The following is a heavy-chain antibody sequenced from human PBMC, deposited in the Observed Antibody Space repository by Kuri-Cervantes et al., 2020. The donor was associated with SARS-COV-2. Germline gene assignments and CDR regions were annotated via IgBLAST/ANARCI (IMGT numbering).Heavy chain of an antibody. Sequence: LSLTCAASGFTFNSYGMHWVRQAPGKGLEWVAVISYYGSNKYYADSVKGRFTISRDNSKNTLYLQMNSLRAEDTAVYYCARAPGYSYGLNYYYYMDVWGKGTTVTVSS. D-gene: IGHD5-18*01. V-gene: IGHV3-30*03. CDR2: ISYYGSNK. J-gene: IGHJ6*03. CDR1: GFTFNSYG. CDR3: ARAPGYSYGLNYYYYMDV.